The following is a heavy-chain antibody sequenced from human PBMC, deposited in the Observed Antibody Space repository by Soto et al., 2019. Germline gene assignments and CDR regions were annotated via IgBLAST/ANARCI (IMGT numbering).Heavy chain of an antibody. D-gene: IGHD5-12*01. Sequence: GESLKISCKGSGYSFTNYWIGWVRQMPGKGLEWMGIIYPGGSDTRYSPSFQGQVTISADKSISTAYLQWSSLQASDTAMYYCAIHSQYRGYEDYWGQGTLVTVSS. V-gene: IGHV5-51*01. J-gene: IGHJ4*02. CDR2: IYPGGSDT. CDR1: GYSFTNYW. CDR3: AIHSQYRGYEDY.